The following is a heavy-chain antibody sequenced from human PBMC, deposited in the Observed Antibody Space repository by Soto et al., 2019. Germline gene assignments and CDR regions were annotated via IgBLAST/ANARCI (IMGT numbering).Heavy chain of an antibody. V-gene: IGHV2-26*01. CDR3: ARIDKGRGTGPRSSIFDY. J-gene: IGHJ4*02. CDR2: IFSNDEK. CDR1: GFSLSNARMG. Sequence: SGPTLVNPTETLTLTCTGSGFSLSNARMGVSWIRQPPGKALEWLAHIFSNDEKSYSTSLKSRLTISKDTSKSQVVLTMTNMDPVDTATYYCARIDKGRGTGPRSSIFDYWGQGTLVTVSS. D-gene: IGHD2-8*02.